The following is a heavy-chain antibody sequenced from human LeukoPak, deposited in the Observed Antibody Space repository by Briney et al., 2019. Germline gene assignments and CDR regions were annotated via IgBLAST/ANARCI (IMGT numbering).Heavy chain of an antibody. V-gene: IGHV3-66*04. D-gene: IGHD1-1*01. CDR1: GFTVSSNY. J-gene: IGHJ4*02. CDR3: AKHESGTTDLIDY. CDR2: IYSGGST. Sequence: GGSLRLSCAASGFTVSSNYMSWVRQAPGKGLEWVSVIYSGGSTYYADSVKGRFTISRDNSKNTLYLQMNSLRAEDTAVYYCAKHESGTTDLIDYWGQGTLVTVSS.